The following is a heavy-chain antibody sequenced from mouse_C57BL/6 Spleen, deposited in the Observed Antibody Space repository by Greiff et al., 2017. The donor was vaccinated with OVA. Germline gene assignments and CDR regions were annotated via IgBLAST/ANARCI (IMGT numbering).Heavy chain of an antibody. D-gene: IGHD3-2*02. Sequence: QVQLQQSGPELVKPGASVKISCKASGYAFSSSWMNWVKQRPGKGLEWIGRIYPGDGDTNYNGKFKGKATLTADKSSSTAYMQLSSLTSEDSAVYFCARGTAQATGFAYWGQGTLVTVSA. CDR2: IYPGDGDT. CDR1: GYAFSSSW. CDR3: ARGTAQATGFAY. J-gene: IGHJ3*01. V-gene: IGHV1-82*01.